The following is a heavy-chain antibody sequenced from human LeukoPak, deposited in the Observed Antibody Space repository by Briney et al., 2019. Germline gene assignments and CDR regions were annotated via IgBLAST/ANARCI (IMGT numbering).Heavy chain of an antibody. Sequence: PRGSPCPSCAASGFTFSDYYMSWICQAPGKGLEWVSYISSSSSYTNYADSVRGRFTISRDNAKNSLFLQMNNLRAEDTAVYYCARNLSGSYYFDYWGERWLLTVSS. J-gene: IGHJ4*02. CDR3: ARNLSGSYYFDY. CDR1: GFTFSDYY. D-gene: IGHD1-26*01. V-gene: IGHV3-11*03. CDR2: ISSSSSYT.